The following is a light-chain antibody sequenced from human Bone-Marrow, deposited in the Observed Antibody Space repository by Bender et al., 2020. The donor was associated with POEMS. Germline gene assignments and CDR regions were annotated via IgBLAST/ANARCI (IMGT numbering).Light chain of an antibody. CDR3: TSYTSGSTFV. Sequence: QSALTQPASVSGSPGQSITISCTGTSSDLGSHNYVSWYQQHPGKAPKVMIYDVNRRPTGVSNRFSGSKSGNTASLTISGLQAEDEADYYCTSYTSGSTFVFGTGTKVTVL. V-gene: IGLV2-14*01. CDR1: SSDLGSHNY. J-gene: IGLJ1*01. CDR2: DVN.